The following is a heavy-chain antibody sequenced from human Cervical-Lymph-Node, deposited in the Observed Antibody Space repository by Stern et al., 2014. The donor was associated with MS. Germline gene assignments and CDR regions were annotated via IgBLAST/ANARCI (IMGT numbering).Heavy chain of an antibody. D-gene: IGHD1-26*01. CDR2: ISPSGGSA. V-gene: IGHV1-46*01. Sequence: VQLVESGAEVTKPGASVKVSCKTFGYTFSNYFMHWVRQAPGLGLEWIGVISPSGGSATYAQKFQARVTMTSDTSTSTVYMDLNSLVSEDTAVFYCARGYYYRYFDYWGQGTLVTVSS. J-gene: IGHJ4*02. CDR3: ARGYYYRYFDY. CDR1: GYTFSNYF.